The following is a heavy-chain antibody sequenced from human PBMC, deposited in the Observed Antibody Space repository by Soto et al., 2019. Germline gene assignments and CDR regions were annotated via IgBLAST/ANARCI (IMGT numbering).Heavy chain of an antibody. CDR1: GYTFTGYY. CDR3: ARAGRYCSGGSCYSDY. D-gene: IGHD2-15*01. Sequence: ASVKVSCKASGYTFTGYYMHWVRQAPGQGLEWMGWINPNSGGTNYAQKFQGWVTMTRDPSISTAYMELSRLRSDDTAVYYCARAGRYCSGGSCYSDYWAREPWSPSPQ. V-gene: IGHV1-2*04. J-gene: IGHJ4*02. CDR2: INPNSGGT.